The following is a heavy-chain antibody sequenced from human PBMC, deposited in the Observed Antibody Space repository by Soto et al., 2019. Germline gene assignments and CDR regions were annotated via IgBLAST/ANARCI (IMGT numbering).Heavy chain of an antibody. Sequence: SETLSLTCSVSGGSISYHYCNWVRPPPGMGLEWIGYIYYTVTTNYNPSLTSRVTISGDTSKTQFSLKLTYVTAADTAVYYCARDYYIGSGNLRGRYYYAMDVWGQGTTVTVSS. J-gene: IGHJ6*02. CDR1: GGSISYHY. D-gene: IGHD3-22*01. V-gene: IGHV4-59*11. CDR3: ARDYYIGSGNLRGRYYYAMDV. CDR2: IYYTVTT.